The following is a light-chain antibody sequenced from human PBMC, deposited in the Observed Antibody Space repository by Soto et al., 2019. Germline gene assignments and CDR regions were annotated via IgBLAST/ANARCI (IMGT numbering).Light chain of an antibody. CDR2: DVS. CDR1: SSDVGGYNY. CDR3: SSYTSSSTYV. V-gene: IGLV2-14*01. J-gene: IGLJ1*01. Sequence: QSVLTQPASVSGSPGQSITISCTGTSSDVGGYNYVSWYQQHPGKAPKLMIYDVSNRPSGVSNRFSGSKSGNTASLTISGPQAEEDADYYCSSYTSSSTYVFGTGTKVTVL.